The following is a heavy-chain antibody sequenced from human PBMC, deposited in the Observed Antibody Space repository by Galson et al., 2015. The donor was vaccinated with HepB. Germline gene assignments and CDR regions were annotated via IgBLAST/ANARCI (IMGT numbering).Heavy chain of an antibody. CDR3: AHSKGYTELDY. CDR1: GFSLTTSGVG. V-gene: IGHV2-5*01. CDR2: MFWNDHK. Sequence: PALVKPTQTLTLTCTFSGFSLTTSGVGVGWVRQPPGKALEWLALMFWNDHKHYSPSLRSRLTITKDTSKNQVVLTMTNMDPVDTATYYCAHSKGYTELDYWGQGTLVTVSS. D-gene: IGHD5-18*01. J-gene: IGHJ4*02.